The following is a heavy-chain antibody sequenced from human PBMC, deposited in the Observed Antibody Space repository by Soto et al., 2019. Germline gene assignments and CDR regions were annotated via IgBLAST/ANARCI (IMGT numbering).Heavy chain of an antibody. CDR3: AKAGDYHGSESYFPLDY. V-gene: IGHV3-23*01. CDR1: EFTFSTYA. CDR2: ISGSGGRT. D-gene: IGHD3-10*01. Sequence: EVQLLESGGVLVQPGGSLRLSCAASEFTFSTYAMTWVRQAPGKGLEWVSSISGSGGRTYYADSVKGRFTISRDNSKNTLYLQTNSLRAEDTAVYYCAKAGDYHGSESYFPLDYWGQGTLVPVSS. J-gene: IGHJ4*02.